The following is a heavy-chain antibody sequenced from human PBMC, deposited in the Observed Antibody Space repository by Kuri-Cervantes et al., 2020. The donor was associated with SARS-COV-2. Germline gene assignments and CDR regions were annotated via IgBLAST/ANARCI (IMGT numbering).Heavy chain of an antibody. CDR1: GGSISSSSYY. CDR3: ARHGYSYGSLGY. V-gene: IGHV4-39*01. CDR2: IYYSGST. Sequence: SETLSLTCTVSGGSISSSSYYWGWIRQPPGKGLEWIGSIYYSGSTYYNPSLKSRVTISVDTSKNQFSLKLSSVTAADTAVYYCARHGYSYGSLGYWGQGTLATVSS. D-gene: IGHD5-18*01. J-gene: IGHJ4*02.